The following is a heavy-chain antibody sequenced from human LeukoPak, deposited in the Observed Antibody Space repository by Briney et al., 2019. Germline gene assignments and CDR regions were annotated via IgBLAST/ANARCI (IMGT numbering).Heavy chain of an antibody. J-gene: IGHJ3*02. CDR3: ARGLRQNYYDSSGTRTPNAFDI. CDR2: ISNSCSTI. CDR1: GFTFGSYE. Sequence: GESLRLSCAASGFTFGSYEMNWVRQAPGKGLEWISYISNSCSTIYYADSVKGRFTISRDNAKNSLYLQMNSLRAEDTAVYYCARGLRQNYYDSSGTRTPNAFDIWGQGTMVTVSS. D-gene: IGHD3-22*01. V-gene: IGHV3-48*03.